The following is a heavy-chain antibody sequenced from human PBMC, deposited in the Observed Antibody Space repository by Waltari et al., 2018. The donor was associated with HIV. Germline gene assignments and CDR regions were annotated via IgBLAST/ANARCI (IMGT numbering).Heavy chain of an antibody. Sequence: EVQLVESGGGLVQPGGSLRLSCAASGFTFGSYWMSWVRQAPGKGLGWVANIKQDGSEKYYVDSMKGRFTISRDNAKNSLYLQINSLRAEDTAVYYCAGRSPARRLNWFDPWGQGTLVIVSS. CDR1: GFTFGSYW. CDR2: IKQDGSEK. J-gene: IGHJ5*02. CDR3: AGRSPARRLNWFDP. D-gene: IGHD2-8*01. V-gene: IGHV3-7*01.